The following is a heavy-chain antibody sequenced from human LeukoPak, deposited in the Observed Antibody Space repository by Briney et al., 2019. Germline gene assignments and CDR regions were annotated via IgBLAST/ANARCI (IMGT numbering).Heavy chain of an antibody. Sequence: GASVKVSCKASGYTFTSYDINWVRQATGQGLEWLGWMSPSSGNTGYAQKFQGRVTMTRDTSISTAYMELSSLKSEDTAVYFCARTDYVDSYGTNWLDPWGQGTLVTVSS. D-gene: IGHD4-17*01. CDR1: GYTFTSYD. V-gene: IGHV1-8*01. J-gene: IGHJ5*02. CDR3: ARTDYVDSYGTNWLDP. CDR2: MSPSSGNT.